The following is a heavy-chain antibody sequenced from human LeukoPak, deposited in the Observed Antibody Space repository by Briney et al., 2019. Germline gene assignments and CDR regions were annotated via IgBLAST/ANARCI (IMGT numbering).Heavy chain of an antibody. CDR1: GGSISSFH. V-gene: IGHV4-59*01. CDR3: ALGHYDSSVDY. J-gene: IGHJ4*02. D-gene: IGHD3-22*01. Sequence: SETLSLTCTVSGGSISSFHWNWIRQPPGKGLEWIGYIYYSGSTNYDPSLKSRVTISVDTSKNQFSLKLSSVTAADTAVYYCALGHYDSSVDYWGQGTLVTVSS. CDR2: IYYSGST.